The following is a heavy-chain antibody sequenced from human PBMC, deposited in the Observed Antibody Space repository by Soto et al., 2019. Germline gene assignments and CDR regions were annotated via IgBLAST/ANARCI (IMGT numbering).Heavy chain of an antibody. CDR1: GGSISSYY. J-gene: IGHJ4*02. Sequence: SETLSLTCTVSGGSISSYYWSWIRQPPGKGLEWIGYIYYSGSTNYNPSLKSRVTISVDTSKNQFSLNLSSVTAAGTAVYYCARLAETFCSSTSCYPPEVYFDYWGQGTLVTVSS. CDR3: ARLAETFCSSTSCYPPEVYFDY. CDR2: IYYSGST. V-gene: IGHV4-59*08. D-gene: IGHD2-2*01.